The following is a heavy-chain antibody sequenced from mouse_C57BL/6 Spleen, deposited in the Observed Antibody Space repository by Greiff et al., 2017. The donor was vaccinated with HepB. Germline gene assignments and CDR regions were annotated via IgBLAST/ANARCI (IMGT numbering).Heavy chain of an antibody. J-gene: IGHJ4*01. D-gene: IGHD1-1*01. CDR2: IWSDGST. V-gene: IGHV2-6-1*01. Sequence: VHLVESGPGLVAPSQSLSITCTVSGFSLTSYGVHWVRQPPGKGLEWLVVIWSDGSTTYNSALKSRLSISKDNSKSQVFLKMNSLQTDDTAMYYCARHGGYYGDAMDYWGQGTSVTVSS. CDR1: GFSLTSYG. CDR3: ARHGGYYGDAMDY.